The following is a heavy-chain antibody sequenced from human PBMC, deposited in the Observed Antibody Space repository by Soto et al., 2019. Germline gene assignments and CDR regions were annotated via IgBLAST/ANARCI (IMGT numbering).Heavy chain of an antibody. CDR2: IYYSGIT. CDR1: GGSISSGGYY. D-gene: IGHD4-17*01. V-gene: IGHV4-31*03. CDR3: GRSPQSTVTIFDY. Sequence: PSETLSLTCTVSGGSISSGGYYWSWIRQHPGKGLEWIGYIYYSGITYYNASLKSRVTISVDTSKNQFSLKLSSVTAADTAVYYCGRSPQSTVTIFDYWGQGPLVTV. J-gene: IGHJ4*02.